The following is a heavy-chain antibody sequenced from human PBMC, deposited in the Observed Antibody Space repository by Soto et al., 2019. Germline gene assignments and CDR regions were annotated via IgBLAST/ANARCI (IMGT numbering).Heavy chain of an antibody. CDR2: INQGGSER. V-gene: IGHV3-7*01. Sequence: GGSLRLSCAASGFPFTVFWMSWVRQVPGKGLEWVANINQGGSERNYVDSVKGRFTISRDNADNSVFLQMNSLRADDTAVYYCARDGPNQLLGQSYQFWGRGTLVTVSS. CDR1: GFPFTVFW. CDR3: ARDGPNQLLGQSYQF. D-gene: IGHD2-2*01. J-gene: IGHJ1*01.